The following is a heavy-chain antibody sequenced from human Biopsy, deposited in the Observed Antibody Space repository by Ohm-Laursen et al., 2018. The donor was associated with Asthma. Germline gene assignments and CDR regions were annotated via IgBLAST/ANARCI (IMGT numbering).Heavy chain of an antibody. J-gene: IGHJ2*01. CDR2: IYYSGRT. CDR3: ARAVSSSSYWYFDL. CDR1: GDAMSTSGSY. V-gene: IGHV4-39*02. Sequence: SETLSLTWLVSGDAMSTSGSYWGWIRQSPGKGLEWIGSIYYSGRTYYNPSLKSRVTISADTSKNLFSLKVTSVTAADTAVYYCARAVSSSSYWYFDLWGRGDLVTVSS. D-gene: IGHD6-6*01.